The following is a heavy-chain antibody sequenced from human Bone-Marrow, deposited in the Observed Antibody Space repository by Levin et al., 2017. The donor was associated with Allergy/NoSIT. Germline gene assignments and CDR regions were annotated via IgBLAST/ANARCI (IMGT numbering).Heavy chain of an antibody. J-gene: IGHJ6*02. CDR3: ARGRATKLVVTTYYGMDV. CDR1: GYAFTGYY. V-gene: IGHV1-2*06. Sequence: GASVKVSCKASGSVSGYAFTGYYFHWVRQAPGQGLEWLGRINPNSGVTEYPPKFQGRVTVTRDTSISTTSMELTSLTSGDTAVYYCARGRATKLVVTTYYGMDVWGQGTTVTVSS. D-gene: IGHD3-22*01. CDR2: INPNSGVT.